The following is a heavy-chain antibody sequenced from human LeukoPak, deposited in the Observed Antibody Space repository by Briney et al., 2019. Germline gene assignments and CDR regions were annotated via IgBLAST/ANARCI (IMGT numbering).Heavy chain of an antibody. CDR2: MKQDGGTK. Sequence: GGSLRLSCAASGFTFSSFWMSWVRQAPGKGLEWVANMKQDGGTKYYVDSVKGRFTISRDNAKNSLYLQMNSLSAEDTAVYYCAREGWGYYDSSGYYAPRDAFDIWGQGTMVTVSS. D-gene: IGHD3-22*01. CDR3: AREGWGYYDSSGYYAPRDAFDI. J-gene: IGHJ3*02. CDR1: GFTFSSFW. V-gene: IGHV3-7*01.